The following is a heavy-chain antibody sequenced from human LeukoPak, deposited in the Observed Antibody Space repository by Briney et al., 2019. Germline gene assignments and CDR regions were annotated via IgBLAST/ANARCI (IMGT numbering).Heavy chain of an antibody. Sequence: SVKVSCKASGGTFSSYAISWVRQAPGQGLEWMGGIIPIFGTANYAQKFQGRVTITTDESTSTAYMELSSLRSEDTAVYYCARVKVYCGVDCYTPLDYWGQGTLVTVSS. J-gene: IGHJ4*02. CDR3: ARVKVYCGVDCYTPLDY. D-gene: IGHD2-21*02. CDR1: GGTFSSYA. CDR2: IIPIFGTA. V-gene: IGHV1-69*05.